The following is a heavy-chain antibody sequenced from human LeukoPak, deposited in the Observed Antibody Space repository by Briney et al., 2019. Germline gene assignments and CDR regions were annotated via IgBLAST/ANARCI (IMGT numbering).Heavy chain of an antibody. CDR2: ISGNGGDT. CDR1: GLTFSSYG. V-gene: IGHV3-23*01. D-gene: IGHD5-12*01. J-gene: IGHJ4*02. Sequence: GGSLRLSCAASGLTFSSYGMSWVRQAPGKGLERVSAISGNGGDTFYADSVKGRFTNSRDNSKNTLYLQMNSLRAEDTAVYYCARGPSGYHNTGGQGTLVTVSS. CDR3: ARGPSGYHNT.